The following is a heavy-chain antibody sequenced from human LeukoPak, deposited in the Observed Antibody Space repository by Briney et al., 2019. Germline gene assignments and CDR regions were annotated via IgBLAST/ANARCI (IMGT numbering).Heavy chain of an antibody. J-gene: IGHJ4*02. CDR2: IYSGGNT. Sequence: PGGSLRLSCAASGFTFSSYSMNWVRQAPGKGLEWVSVIYSGGNTYYADSVKGRFTISRDNSKNTLYLQMNSLRAGDTAVYYCARYYDTSGYYPYFDYWGQGTLVTVSS. CDR1: GFTFSSYS. CDR3: ARYYDTSGYYPYFDY. D-gene: IGHD3-22*01. V-gene: IGHV3-53*01.